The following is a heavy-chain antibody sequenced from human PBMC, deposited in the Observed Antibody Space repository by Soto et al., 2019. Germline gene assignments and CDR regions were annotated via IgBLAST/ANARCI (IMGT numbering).Heavy chain of an antibody. CDR2: IKSNTDGGTT. Sequence: PGGSPRLSCAASGFPFTNAWMSWVRQDPGKGLEWVGRIKSNTDGGTTDYAAPVKGRFTISRDDSKNTLYLQTNRLNSEDTGVYYCTTDLRWELVYPRDCWGLGTLVTVSS. D-gene: IGHD1-26*01. CDR1: GFPFTNAW. V-gene: IGHV3-15*07. J-gene: IGHJ4*02. CDR3: TTDLRWELVYPRDC.